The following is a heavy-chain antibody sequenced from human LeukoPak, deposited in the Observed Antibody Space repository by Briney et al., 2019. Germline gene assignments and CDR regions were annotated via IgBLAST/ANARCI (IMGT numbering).Heavy chain of an antibody. CDR2: ISYDGSNK. CDR3: ARENPPRDGYGAGAFDI. V-gene: IGHV3-30*14. J-gene: IGHJ3*02. CDR1: GFTFSSYA. Sequence: GGSLRLSCAVSGFTFSSYAMHWVRQAPGKGLEWVAVISYDGSNKYYADSVKGRFTISRDNSKNTLYLQMNSLRAEDTAVYYCARENPPRDGYGAGAFDIWGQGTMVTVSS. D-gene: IGHD5-24*01.